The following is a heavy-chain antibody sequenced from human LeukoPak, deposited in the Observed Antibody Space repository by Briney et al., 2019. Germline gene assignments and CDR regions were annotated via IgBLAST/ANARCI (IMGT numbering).Heavy chain of an antibody. CDR1: GGSISGYY. J-gene: IGHJ5*02. CDR2: IYYSGST. V-gene: IGHV4-59*08. D-gene: IGHD3-3*01. Sequence: SETLSLTCTVSGGSISGYYWSWVRQPPGQGLEWFGYIYYSGSTNYNPSLNSRVTILVDTTKNQFSLKLTSATAADTAVYYCARHVGGGGVLRFDPWGQGTLVTVSS. CDR3: ARHVGGGGVLRFDP.